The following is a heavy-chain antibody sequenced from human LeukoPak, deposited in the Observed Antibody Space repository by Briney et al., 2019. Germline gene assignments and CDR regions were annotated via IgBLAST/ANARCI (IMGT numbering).Heavy chain of an antibody. D-gene: IGHD4-23*01. CDR3: ARDYGGEYFQH. CDR1: GGSISSGGYS. J-gene: IGHJ1*01. CDR2: MYHSGST. Sequence: SETLSLTCAVSGGSISSGGYSWSWIRQPPGKGLEWIGYMYHSGSTYYNPSLKSRVTISVDRSKNQFSLKLSSVTAADTAVYYCARDYGGEYFQHWGQGTLVTVSS. V-gene: IGHV4-30-2*01.